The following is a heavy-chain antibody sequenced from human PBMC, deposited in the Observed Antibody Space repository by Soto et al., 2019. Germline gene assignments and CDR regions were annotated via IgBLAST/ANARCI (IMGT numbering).Heavy chain of an antibody. V-gene: IGHV3-30-3*01. CDR2: ISYDGSNK. J-gene: IGHJ5*02. CDR1: GFTFSSYA. CDR3: ARSSQDPLAARPGWFDP. Sequence: QVQLVESGGGVVQPGRSLRLSCAASGFTFSSYAMHWVRQAPGKGLEWVAVISYDGSNKYYADSVKGRFTISRDNSKNTMYLQMNSLRAEDTAVYYCARSSQDPLAARPGWFDPWGQGTLVTVSS. D-gene: IGHD6-6*01.